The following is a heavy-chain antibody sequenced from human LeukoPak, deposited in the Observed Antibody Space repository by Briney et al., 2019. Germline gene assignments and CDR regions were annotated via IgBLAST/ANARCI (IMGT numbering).Heavy chain of an antibody. CDR2: IYRGGST. CDR1: GFTVSSNY. Sequence: PGGSLRLSCAASGFTVSSNYMSWVRQAPGKGLEWVSVIYRGGSTYYADSVKGRFIISRDNSKNTLYLQMNNLRAEDTAVYYCAMATWVGGLDYWGQGTLVTVSS. V-gene: IGHV3-66*01. D-gene: IGHD1-26*01. J-gene: IGHJ4*02. CDR3: AMATWVGGLDY.